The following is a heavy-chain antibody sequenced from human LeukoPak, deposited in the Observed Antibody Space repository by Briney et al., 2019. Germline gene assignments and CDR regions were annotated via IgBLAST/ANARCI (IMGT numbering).Heavy chain of an antibody. Sequence: NPSETLSLTCTVSGGSISSYYWSWIRQPPGKGLEWIGYIYYSGSTNYNPSLKSRVTISVDTSKNQFSLKLSSVTAADTAVYYCARVYYYDSSGYWVYYFDYRGQGTLVTVSS. J-gene: IGHJ4*02. CDR2: IYYSGST. D-gene: IGHD3-22*01. V-gene: IGHV4-59*01. CDR3: ARVYYYDSSGYWVYYFDY. CDR1: GGSISSYY.